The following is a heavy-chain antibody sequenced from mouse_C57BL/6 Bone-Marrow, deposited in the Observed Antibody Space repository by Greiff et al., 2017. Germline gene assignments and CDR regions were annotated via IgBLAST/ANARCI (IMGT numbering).Heavy chain of an antibody. J-gene: IGHJ4*01. D-gene: IGHD1-1*01. V-gene: IGHV1-9*01. CDR2: ILPGSGST. CDR3: AQERITTVGENAMDY. Sequence: VHLVESGAELMKPGASVKLSCKATGYTFTGYWIEWVKQRPGHGLEWIGEILPGSGSTNYNEKFKGKATFTADTSSNTAYMQLSSLTTEDSAIYYCAQERITTVGENAMDYWGQGTSVTVSS. CDR1: GYTFTGYW.